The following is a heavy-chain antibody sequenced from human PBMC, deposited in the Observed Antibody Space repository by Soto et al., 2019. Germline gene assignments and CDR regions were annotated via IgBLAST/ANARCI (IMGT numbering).Heavy chain of an antibody. CDR2: IRSKDYGGTT. CDR1: GFTFTYFS. CDR3: TREIPYFDS. Sequence: SLILSCATSGFTFTYFSISRVRQAPRRGLEWVGFIRSKDYGGTTEYAASVKGRFAISRDDSTGIAYLQMNSLKNEDTAVYYCTREIPYFDSWGQGTLVTVSS. J-gene: IGHJ4*02. V-gene: IGHV3-49*02.